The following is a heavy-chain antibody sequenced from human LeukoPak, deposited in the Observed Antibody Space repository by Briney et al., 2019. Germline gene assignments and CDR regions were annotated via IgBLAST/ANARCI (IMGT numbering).Heavy chain of an antibody. Sequence: GGSLRLTCAASGFTFSDYYMSWIRQAPGKGLEWVSYISSSGSTIYYADSVKGRFTISRDNSKNTLYLQMNSLRAEDTAVYYCAKEGGSSSWYLRDYYYYMDVWGKGTTVTVSS. V-gene: IGHV3-11*01. CDR1: GFTFSDYY. J-gene: IGHJ6*03. CDR3: AKEGGSSSWYLRDYYYYMDV. D-gene: IGHD6-13*01. CDR2: ISSSGSTI.